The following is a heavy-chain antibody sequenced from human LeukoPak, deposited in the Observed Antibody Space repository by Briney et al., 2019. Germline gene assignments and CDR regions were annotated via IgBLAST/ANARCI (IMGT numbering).Heavy chain of an antibody. V-gene: IGHV3-21*01. CDR3: ARLTWTDADDY. J-gene: IGHJ4*02. CDR2: ISGRSRDI. CDR1: GITFSSYS. Sequence: GGSLRLSCAGPGITFSSYSLNWVRQAPGKGLEWVASISGRSRDIYYADSVKGRFTTSRDNAQNSLYLQMNSLRAEDTAVYYCARLTWTDADDYWGQGTLVSVSS. D-gene: IGHD3/OR15-3a*01.